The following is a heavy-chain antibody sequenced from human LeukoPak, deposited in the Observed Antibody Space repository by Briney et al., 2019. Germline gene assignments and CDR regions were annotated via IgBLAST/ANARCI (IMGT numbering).Heavy chain of an antibody. CDR1: GYTFTSYD. D-gene: IGHD6-13*01. CDR3: ASSSSSWYDWDDY. CDR2: MNPNSGDT. Sequence: ASVKVSCKISGYTFTSYDINWVRQATGQGLEWMGWMNPNSGDTVYAQKFKGRVTITRNTSISTAYMELRSLRSDDTAVYYCASSSSSWYDWDDYWGQGTLVTVSS. J-gene: IGHJ4*02. V-gene: IGHV1-8*03.